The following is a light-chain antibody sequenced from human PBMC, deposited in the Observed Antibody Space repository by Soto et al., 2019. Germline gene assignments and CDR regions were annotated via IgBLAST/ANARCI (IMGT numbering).Light chain of an antibody. V-gene: IGKV1-39*01. CDR1: QSIYIY. CDR3: QQSYSSIT. Sequence: DIQMTQSPSSLSASIGDRVPINCRASQSIYIYLNWYQQKPGKAPKILIYAASSLQRGVPSTFSGGGSGTDFTLTISSLQPEDFATYYCQQSYSSITFGQGTRLEIK. CDR2: AAS. J-gene: IGKJ5*01.